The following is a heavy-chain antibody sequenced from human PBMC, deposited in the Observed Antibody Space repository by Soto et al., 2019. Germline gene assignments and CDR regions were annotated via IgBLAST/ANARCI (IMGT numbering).Heavy chain of an antibody. V-gene: IGHV3-30*18. CDR3: AKEGGLSGSYYISSSYYFDY. D-gene: IGHD1-26*01. J-gene: IGHJ4*02. CDR1: GFTFSSYG. CDR2: ISYDGSNT. Sequence: QVQLVESGGGVVQPGRSLRLSCVASGFTFSSYGMHWVRQAPGKGLEWVAIISYDGSNTYYADSVKGRFTISRDNSKNTLDLQMKSLRAEDTSVYYCAKEGGLSGSYYISSSYYFDYWGQGTLVTVSS.